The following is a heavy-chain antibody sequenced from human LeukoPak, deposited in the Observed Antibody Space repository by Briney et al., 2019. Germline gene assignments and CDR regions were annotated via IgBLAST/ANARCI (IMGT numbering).Heavy chain of an antibody. V-gene: IGHV3-7*01. Sequence: GGSLRLSCAASGSTFNTYWMNWVRQAPGKGLEWVANIKPDGSDKFYVDSVKGRFTISRDNAKNSVYLQMNSLRAEDTAVYYCSGRSGFSSVYWGQGTLVTVSS. D-gene: IGHD6-19*01. CDR2: IKPDGSDK. CDR3: SGRSGFSSVY. CDR1: GSTFNTYW. J-gene: IGHJ4*02.